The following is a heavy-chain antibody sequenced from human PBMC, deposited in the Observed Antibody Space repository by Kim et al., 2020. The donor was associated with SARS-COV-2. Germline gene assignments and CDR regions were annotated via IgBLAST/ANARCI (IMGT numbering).Heavy chain of an antibody. CDR3: ARFTYDSRGFYSYFAY. V-gene: IGHV4-31*03. D-gene: IGHD3-22*01. CDR2: IFYSGST. J-gene: IGHJ4*02. Sequence: SETLSLTCTVSGGSVISGGHYWSWIRQHPGKGLEWIGHIFYSGSTYYNPSLRSRLSISVDTSTNQFSLNLSSLTAADTAIYYFARFTYDSRGFYSYFAYWGQGKLVTVSS. CDR1: GGSVISGGHY.